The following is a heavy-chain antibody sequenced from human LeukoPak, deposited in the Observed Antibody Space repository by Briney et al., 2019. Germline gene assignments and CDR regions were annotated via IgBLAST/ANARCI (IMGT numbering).Heavy chain of an antibody. V-gene: IGHV2-5*02. D-gene: IGHD6-13*01. CDR2: IYWDDDK. Sequence: SGPTLVKPTKTLTQTCTFSGFSLTTSGVSVGWIRQPPGKALEWLALIYWDDDKRYSPSVKSRLTITKDTSKNHVVLTMTNMDPVDTATYYFAHRRVSLNIAAPGYYFDYWGQGTLVTVSS. CDR3: AHRRVSLNIAAPGYYFDY. CDR1: GFSLTTSGVS. J-gene: IGHJ4*02.